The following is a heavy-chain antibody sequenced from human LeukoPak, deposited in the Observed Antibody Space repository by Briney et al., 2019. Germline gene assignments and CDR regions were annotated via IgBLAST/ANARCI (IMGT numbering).Heavy chain of an antibody. Sequence: SETLSLTCTVSGASISTSYYWGWIRQPPGKGLEWIGSIYYTGSTYYNPSLKSRVTISLDKSKNQFSLNLNSVTAADTAVYYCARSASYGDYPIDYWGQGTLVTVSS. J-gene: IGHJ4*02. CDR3: ARSASYGDYPIDY. D-gene: IGHD4-17*01. V-gene: IGHV4-39*07. CDR2: IYYTGST. CDR1: GASISTSYY.